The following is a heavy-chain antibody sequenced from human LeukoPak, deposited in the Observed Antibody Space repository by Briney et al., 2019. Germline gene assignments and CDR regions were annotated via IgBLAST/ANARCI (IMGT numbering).Heavy chain of an antibody. CDR3: ARGALLKYQLAIDY. J-gene: IGHJ4*02. CDR2: INQDGSET. CDR1: GFTLSCYW. V-gene: IGHV3-7*05. Sequence: PGGSLRLSCAASGFTLSCYWMTWVRQAPGRGLEWVAHINQDGSETYYVDSVKGRFTIPRDNAESSLYLQMNSLRAEDTAMYYCARGALLKYQLAIDYWGLGTLVTVSS. D-gene: IGHD2-2*01.